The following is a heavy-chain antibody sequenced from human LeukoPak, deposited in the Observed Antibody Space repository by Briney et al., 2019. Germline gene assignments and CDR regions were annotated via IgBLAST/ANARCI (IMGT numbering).Heavy chain of an antibody. CDR1: GFTFSSYG. D-gene: IGHD3-10*01. CDR2: ISTTGSTT. Sequence: GGSLRLSCAAPGFTFSSYGMHWVRQAPGKGLEWVSVISTTGSTTYYTDSVQGRFTISRDNSQNTLYLQVNSLRAEDTAVYYCAKDWGYDSGTYLNQWGQGTLVIVSS. V-gene: IGHV3-30*18. J-gene: IGHJ4*02. CDR3: AKDWGYDSGTYLNQ.